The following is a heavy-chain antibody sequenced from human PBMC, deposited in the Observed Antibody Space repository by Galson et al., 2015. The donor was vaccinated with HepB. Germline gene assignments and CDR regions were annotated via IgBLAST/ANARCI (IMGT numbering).Heavy chain of an antibody. J-gene: IGHJ4*02. Sequence: LSLTCTVSGGSISSSSYYWGWIRQPPGKGLEWIGSIYYSGSTYYNPSLKSRLTISRDNAKNSLYLQMNSLRAEDTAVYYCARDRLTMVRGVIDYWGQGTLVTVSS. CDR2: IYYSGST. D-gene: IGHD3-10*01. CDR1: GGSISSSSYY. CDR3: ARDRLTMVRGVIDY. V-gene: IGHV4-39*02.